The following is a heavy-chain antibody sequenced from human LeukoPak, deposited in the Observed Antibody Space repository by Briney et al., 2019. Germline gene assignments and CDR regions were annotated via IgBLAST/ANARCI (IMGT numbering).Heavy chain of an antibody. CDR1: GGSISSNY. CDR3: ARRATSGPPYYLDY. Sequence: SETLSLTFTVPGGSISSNYWSWIRQPPGKGLEWIGYIHYSGSINYNPSLKSRVTMSVDTSKNHFSLRLSSVTAADTAIYYCARRATSGPPYYLDYWGQGILVTVSS. D-gene: IGHD1-26*01. CDR2: IHYSGSI. J-gene: IGHJ4*02. V-gene: IGHV4-59*08.